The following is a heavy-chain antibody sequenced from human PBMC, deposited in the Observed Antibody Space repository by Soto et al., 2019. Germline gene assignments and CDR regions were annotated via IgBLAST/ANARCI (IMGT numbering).Heavy chain of an antibody. CDR2: ISSSSSYI. Sequence: GGSLRLSCAASGFTFSSYSMNWVRQAPGKGLEWVSSISSSSSYIYYADSVKGRFTISRDNAKNSLYLQVNSLRAEDTAAYYCASLPRVGYCSGGSFPLDYWGQGTLVTVSS. D-gene: IGHD2-15*01. CDR3: ASLPRVGYCSGGSFPLDY. J-gene: IGHJ4*02. CDR1: GFTFSSYS. V-gene: IGHV3-21*01.